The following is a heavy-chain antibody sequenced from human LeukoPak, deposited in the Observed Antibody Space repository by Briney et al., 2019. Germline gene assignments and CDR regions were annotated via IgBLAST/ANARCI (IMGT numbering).Heavy chain of an antibody. CDR1: GFSFRTYG. J-gene: IGHJ4*02. D-gene: IGHD1-26*01. CDR2: ISGSGDST. V-gene: IGHV3-23*01. Sequence: GGCLRLSCAASGFSFRTYGMSWVRQAPGKGLEWVSVISGSGDSTDYADSVKGRFTISRDNSKNTVFLQMNSLRVEDTAVYYCAKDGSYYNFDYWGQGTLVTVSS. CDR3: AKDGSYYNFDY.